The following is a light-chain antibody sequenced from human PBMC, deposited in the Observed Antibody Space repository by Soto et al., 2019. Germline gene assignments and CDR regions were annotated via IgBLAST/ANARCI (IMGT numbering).Light chain of an antibody. CDR1: QNVSGN. CDR2: AAS. Sequence: ETVMTQSPATLSVSPGERANLSCRASQNVSGNLAWYQQKPGQAPRLLIYAASSRAAGIPPRFSGSGSGTEFTLTISSLQSEDFAVYYCQQYNNWPPYTFGQGTKLEIK. CDR3: QQYNNWPPYT. J-gene: IGKJ2*01. V-gene: IGKV3-15*01.